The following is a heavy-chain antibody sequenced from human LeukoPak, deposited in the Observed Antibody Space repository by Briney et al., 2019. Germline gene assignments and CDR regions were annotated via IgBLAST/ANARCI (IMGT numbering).Heavy chain of an antibody. CDR2: INHSGST. J-gene: IGHJ6*03. D-gene: IGHD1-1*01. CDR1: GGSFSGYY. V-gene: IGHV4-34*01. CDR3: ASLRTSGLGYYYYYMDV. Sequence: SETLSLTCALYGGSFSGYYWSWIRQPPGKGLEWIGEINHSGSTNYNPSLKSRVTISVDTSKNQFSLKLSSVTAADTAVYYCASLRTSGLGYYYYYMDVWGKGTTVTVSS.